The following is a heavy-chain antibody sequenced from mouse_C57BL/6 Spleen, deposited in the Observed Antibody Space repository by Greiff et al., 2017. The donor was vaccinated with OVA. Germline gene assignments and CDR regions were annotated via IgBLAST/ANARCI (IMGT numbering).Heavy chain of an antibody. Sequence: EVKLVESGPGLVKPSQSLSLTCSVTGYSITSGYYWNWIRQFPGNKLEWMGYISYDGSNNYNPSLKNRISITRDTSKNQFFLKLNSVTTEDTATYYCARYDGYYDFDYWGQGTTLTVSS. CDR3: ARYDGYYDFDY. J-gene: IGHJ2*01. CDR2: ISYDGSN. D-gene: IGHD2-3*01. CDR1: GYSITSGYY. V-gene: IGHV3-6*01.